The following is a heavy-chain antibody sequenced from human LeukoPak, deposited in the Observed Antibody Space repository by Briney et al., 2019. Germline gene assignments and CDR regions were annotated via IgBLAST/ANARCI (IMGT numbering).Heavy chain of an antibody. CDR1: GGTFSSYA. Sequence: VASVKVSCKASGGTFSSYAISWVRQAPGQGLEWMGWISAYNGNTNYAQKLQGRVTMTTDTSTSTAYMELRSLRSDDTAVYYCARGIVQLERRRYFDYWGQGTLVTVSS. CDR3: ARGIVQLERRRYFDY. CDR2: ISAYNGNT. J-gene: IGHJ4*02. D-gene: IGHD1-1*01. V-gene: IGHV1-18*01.